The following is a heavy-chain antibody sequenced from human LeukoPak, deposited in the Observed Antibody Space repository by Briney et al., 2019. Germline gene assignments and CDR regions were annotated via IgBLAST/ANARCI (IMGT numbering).Heavy chain of an antibody. CDR1: GGPIVSFDYY. V-gene: IGHV4-39*07. D-gene: IGHD6-13*01. CDR2: YSDSGDT. CDR3: ARSAYSSSWYVDY. Sequence: SETLSLTCTVSGGPIVSFDYYWGWIRQPPGKGLEFIGMYSDSGDTYYNTSLKSRVTISLDVSKSHFSLNLTSVTAADTAVYYCARSAYSSSWYVDYWGQGTLVTVSS. J-gene: IGHJ4*02.